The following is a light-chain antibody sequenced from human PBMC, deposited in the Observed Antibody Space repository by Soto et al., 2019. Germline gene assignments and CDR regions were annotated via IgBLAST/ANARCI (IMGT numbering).Light chain of an antibody. V-gene: IGKV1-39*01. CDR2: AAS. CDR3: QQSATTPWT. CDR1: QSISRY. Sequence: DIQMTQSPSSLSASVGDRVTITCRASQSISRYLNWYQQQPGKAPNLLIYAASSLQSGVPSRFSGTGSGTEFSLTISSLRPEDFATYYCQQSATTPWTFGQGTRVEI. J-gene: IGKJ1*01.